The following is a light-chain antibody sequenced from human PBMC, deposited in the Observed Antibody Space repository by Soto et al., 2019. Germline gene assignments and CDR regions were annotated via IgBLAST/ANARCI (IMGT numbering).Light chain of an antibody. CDR3: AAWDDRLNGYV. Sequence: QSLLTQPPSASGTPGQRVTISCSGSSSNIGTNAVNWYQQLPGTAPKLLIYNNNQRPSGVPDRFSGSKSGTSASLAISGLQSEDEADYYCAAWDDRLNGYVFGTGTKVTVL. CDR1: SSNIGTNA. V-gene: IGLV1-44*01. J-gene: IGLJ1*01. CDR2: NNN.